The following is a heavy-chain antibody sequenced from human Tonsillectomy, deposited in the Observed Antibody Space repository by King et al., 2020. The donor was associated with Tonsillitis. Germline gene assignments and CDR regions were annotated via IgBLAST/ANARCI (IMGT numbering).Heavy chain of an antibody. D-gene: IGHD3-3*01. CDR2: IYYSGAT. CDR1: AGSISSYY. Sequence: VQLQESGPGLVKPSETLSLTCTVSAGSISSYYWNWIRQPPGKGLEWIGYIYYSGATNYNPSLKSRATTSIGTSKNQFSLNLTSVTAADTAVYYCARRAFRSGPRNYYMDVWGKGTTVTVSS. J-gene: IGHJ6*03. V-gene: IGHV4-59*08. CDR3: ARRAFRSGPRNYYMDV.